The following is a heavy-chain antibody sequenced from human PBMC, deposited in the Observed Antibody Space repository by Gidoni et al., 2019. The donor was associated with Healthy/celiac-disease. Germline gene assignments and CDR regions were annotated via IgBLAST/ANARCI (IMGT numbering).Heavy chain of an antibody. CDR2: INWNSGGI. CDR3: AKDRYSGLEVYHFDF. Sequence: VHLVESGGDLVQPGRSLRLSCAASGFTFDNYAMHWVRQAPGKGLGWVSSINWNSGGIDYADTVKGRFTISRDNAKNSLYLQMNSLRAEDTALYYCAKDRYSGLEVYHFDFWGQGTLVTVSS. J-gene: IGHJ4*02. D-gene: IGHD2-8*02. CDR1: GFTFDNYA. V-gene: IGHV3-9*01.